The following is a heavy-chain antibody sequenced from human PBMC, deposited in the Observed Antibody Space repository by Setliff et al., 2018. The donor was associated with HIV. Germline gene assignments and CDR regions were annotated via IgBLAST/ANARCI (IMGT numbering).Heavy chain of an antibody. V-gene: IGHV3-72*01. Sequence: LRLSCAASGFTLSDHYIDWIRQPPGKGLEWVGRITAKFNGYVKEYAASVQGRFTISRDDSKDSLFLQMNNLKTEDTAVYYCVRAAAGLDIWSQKILVTVS. CDR2: ITAKFNGYVK. CDR3: VRAAAGLDI. D-gene: IGHD3-16*01. CDR1: GFTLSDHY. J-gene: IGHJ4*02.